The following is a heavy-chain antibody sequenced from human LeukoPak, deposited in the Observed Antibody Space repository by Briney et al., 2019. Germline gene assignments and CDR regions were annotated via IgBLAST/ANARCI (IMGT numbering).Heavy chain of an antibody. CDR3: AKAETGYYDSSGCHI. D-gene: IGHD3-22*01. CDR1: GFTFSSYA. Sequence: GGSLRLSCAASGFTFSSYAMSWVRQAPGKGLEWVSAISGSGGSTYYADSVKGRFTISRDDSKNTLYLQMNSLRAEDTAVYYCAKAETGYYDSSGCHIWGQGTMVTVSS. CDR2: ISGSGGST. J-gene: IGHJ3*02. V-gene: IGHV3-23*01.